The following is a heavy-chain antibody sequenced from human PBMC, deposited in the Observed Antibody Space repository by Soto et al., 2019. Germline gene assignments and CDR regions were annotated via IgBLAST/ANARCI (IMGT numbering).Heavy chain of an antibody. J-gene: IGHJ4*02. CDR1: GGTFSSYA. Sequence: SVKVSCKASGGTFSSYAISWVRQAPGQGLEWMGGIIPIFGTANYARKFQGRVTITADESTSTAYMELSSLRSEDTAVYYCARGFGDYGRYFDYWGQGTLVTVSS. V-gene: IGHV1-69*13. D-gene: IGHD4-17*01. CDR2: IIPIFGTA. CDR3: ARGFGDYGRYFDY.